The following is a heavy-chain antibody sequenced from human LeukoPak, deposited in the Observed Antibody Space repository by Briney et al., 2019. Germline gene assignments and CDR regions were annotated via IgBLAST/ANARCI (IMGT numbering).Heavy chain of an antibody. CDR1: GGSFSGYY. J-gene: IGHJ3*02. Sequence: SETLSLTCAVYGGSFSGYYWSWIRQPPGKGLEWIGEINHSGSTNYNPSLKSRVTISVDTSKNQFSLKLSSVTAADTAVYYCARGYDSSGWVNALDIWGQGTMVTVSS. CDR2: INHSGST. V-gene: IGHV4-34*01. CDR3: ARGYDSSGWVNALDI. D-gene: IGHD3-22*01.